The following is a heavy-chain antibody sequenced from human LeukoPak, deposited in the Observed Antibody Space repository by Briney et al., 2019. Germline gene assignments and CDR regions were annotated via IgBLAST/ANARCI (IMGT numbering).Heavy chain of an antibody. V-gene: IGHV1-8*01. J-gene: IGHJ6*03. CDR2: MNPNSGNT. D-gene: IGHD6-13*01. CDR3: ARGRSAREYSSSFYYMDV. CDR1: GYTFTSYD. Sequence: ASVKVSCKASGYTFTSYDINWVRQATGQGLEWMGWMNPNSGNTGYAQKFQGRVTMTRNTSISTAYMELSSLRSEDTAVYYCARGRSAREYSSSFYYMDVWGKGTTVTVSS.